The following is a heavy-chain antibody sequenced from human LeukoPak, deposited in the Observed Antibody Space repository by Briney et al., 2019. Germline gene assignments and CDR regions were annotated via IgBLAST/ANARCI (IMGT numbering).Heavy chain of an antibody. J-gene: IGHJ6*02. CDR3: ARDGEYYYGMDV. D-gene: IGHD3-3*01. CDR2: ISYDGSNK. Sequence: GGSLRLSCAASGFTFSSYAMHWVRRAPGKGLEWVAVISYDGSNKYYADSVKGRFTISRDNSKNTLYLQMNSLRAEDTAVYYCARDGEYYYGMDVWGQGTTVTVSS. V-gene: IGHV3-30*04. CDR1: GFTFSSYA.